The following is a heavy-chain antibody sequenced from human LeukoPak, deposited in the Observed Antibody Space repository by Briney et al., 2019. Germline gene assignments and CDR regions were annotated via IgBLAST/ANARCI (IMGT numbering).Heavy chain of an antibody. D-gene: IGHD3-3*01. CDR2: IIPIFGTA. Sequence: SVKVSCKASGGTFISYAISWVRQAPGQGLEWMGRIIPIFGTANNAQKFQGRVTITTDESTSTAYMELSSLRSEDTAVYYCARPRKGYDFFLWGQGTLVTVSS. CDR3: ARPRKGYDFFL. CDR1: GGTFISYA. V-gene: IGHV1-69*05. J-gene: IGHJ4*02.